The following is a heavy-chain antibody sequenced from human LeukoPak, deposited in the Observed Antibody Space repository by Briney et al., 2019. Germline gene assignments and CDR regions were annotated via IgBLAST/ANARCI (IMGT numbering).Heavy chain of an antibody. V-gene: IGHV4-31*03. D-gene: IGHD3-10*01. CDR2: IYYSGST. J-gene: IGHJ4*02. CDR3: ASLLESLWFGISDY. CDR1: GGSITSGGYY. Sequence: SETLSRTCTVSGGSITSGGYYWSWVRQHPGKGLEWIGYIYYSGSTYYNPSLKSRVTISVDTSKNQFSLKLSSVTAADTAVYYRASLLESLWFGISDYWGQGTRVTVSS.